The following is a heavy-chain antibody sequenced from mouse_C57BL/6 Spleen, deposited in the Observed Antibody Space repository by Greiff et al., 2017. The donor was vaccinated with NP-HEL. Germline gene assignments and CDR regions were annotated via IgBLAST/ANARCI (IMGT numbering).Heavy chain of an antibody. CDR3: ARAPTVVSFDY. D-gene: IGHD1-1*01. Sequence: EVKLMESGPGLVKPSQSLSLTCSVTGYSITSGYYWNWIRQFPGNKLEWMGYISYDGSNNYNPSLKNRISITRDTSKNQFFLKLNSVTTEDTATYYCARAPTVVSFDYWGKGTTLTVSS. CDR1: GYSITSGYY. V-gene: IGHV3-6*01. J-gene: IGHJ2*01. CDR2: ISYDGSN.